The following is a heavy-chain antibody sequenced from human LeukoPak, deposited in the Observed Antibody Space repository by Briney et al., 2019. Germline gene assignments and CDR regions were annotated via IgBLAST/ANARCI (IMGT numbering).Heavy chain of an antibody. D-gene: IGHD5/OR15-5a*01. CDR1: GGSISSGGYY. J-gene: IGHJ2*01. CDR3: ARCQAPYWYFDL. Sequence: SQTLSLTCTVSGGSISSGGYYWSWIRQHPGTGLEWIGYIYYSGSTYYNPSLKSRVTISVDTSKNQFSLKLSSVTAADTAVYYCARCQAPYWYFDLWGRGTLVTVSS. V-gene: IGHV4-31*03. CDR2: IYYSGST.